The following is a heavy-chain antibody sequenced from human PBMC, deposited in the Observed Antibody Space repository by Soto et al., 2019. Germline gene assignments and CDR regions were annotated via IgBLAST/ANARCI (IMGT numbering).Heavy chain of an antibody. CDR2: INHSGST. CDR1: GGSFSGYY. CDR3: ARGYGDFDP. J-gene: IGHJ5*02. D-gene: IGHD3-10*01. Sequence: PSETLSLTCAVYGGSFSGYYWSWIRQPPGKGLEWIGEINHSGSTNYNPSLKSRVTISVDTSKNQFSLKLSSVTAADTAAYYCARGYGDFDPWGQGTLVTVSS. V-gene: IGHV4-34*01.